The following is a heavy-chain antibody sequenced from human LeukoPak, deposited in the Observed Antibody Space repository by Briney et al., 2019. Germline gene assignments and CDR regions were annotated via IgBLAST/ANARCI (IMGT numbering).Heavy chain of an antibody. CDR2: IYYSGST. CDR1: GGSISSSSYY. Sequence: SETLSLTCTVSGGSISSSSYYWGWFRQPPGKGLEWIGNIYYSGSTYYNPSLKSRVTISVDTSKNQFSLKLSSVTAADTAVYYCAREHMGDAFDIWGQGTMVTVSS. CDR3: AREHMGDAFDI. V-gene: IGHV4-39*07. J-gene: IGHJ3*02. D-gene: IGHD1-26*01.